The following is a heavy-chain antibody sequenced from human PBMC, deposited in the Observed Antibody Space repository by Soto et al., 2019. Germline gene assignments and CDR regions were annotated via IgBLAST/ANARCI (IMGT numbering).Heavy chain of an antibody. CDR2: ISFDGNKI. V-gene: IGHV3-33*05. CDR3: GRDFEGFANSKFYYGMSV. Sequence: PGESLKISCVTSGFTFSDYGFHWVRQAPGKGLDWVAMISFDGNKINYAESVKGRFTISRDPSKNTLYLQMTSLTAEDAAVYYCGRDFEGFANSKFYYGMSVWGQGTTVTVSS. J-gene: IGHJ6*02. CDR1: GFTFSDYG. D-gene: IGHD7-27*01.